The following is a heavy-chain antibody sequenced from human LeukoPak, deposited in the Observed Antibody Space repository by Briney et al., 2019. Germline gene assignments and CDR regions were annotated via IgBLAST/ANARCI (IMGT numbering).Heavy chain of an antibody. J-gene: IGHJ4*02. V-gene: IGHV3-7*01. D-gene: IGHD2-2*01. Sequence: GGSLRLSCAASGFTFSSYWMSWVRQVPEEGLECVAKIKQDGSEKDYVESVKGRFTISRDNTQKSLFLQMNSLRAEDTAVYYCARDRVIPSRQMLPHDYWGQGTLVTVSS. CDR3: ARDRVIPSRQMLPHDY. CDR2: IKQDGSEK. CDR1: GFTFSSYW.